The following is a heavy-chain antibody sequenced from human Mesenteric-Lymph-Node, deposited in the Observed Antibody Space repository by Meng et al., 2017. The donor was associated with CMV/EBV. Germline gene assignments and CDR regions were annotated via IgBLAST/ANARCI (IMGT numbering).Heavy chain of an antibody. Sequence: FTVSSSYMSWVPQAPGKGLEWVSVIYSGGSTSYADSVKGRFTISRDNSKNTLYLQMNSLRAEDTAVYYCARDLRYCSSTSCYTHWFDPWGQGTLVTVSS. CDR2: IYSGGST. CDR3: ARDLRYCSSTSCYTHWFDP. CDR1: FTVSSSY. D-gene: IGHD2-2*02. V-gene: IGHV3-53*01. J-gene: IGHJ5*02.